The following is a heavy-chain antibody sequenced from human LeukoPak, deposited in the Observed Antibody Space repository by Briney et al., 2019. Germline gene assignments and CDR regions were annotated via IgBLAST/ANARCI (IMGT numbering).Heavy chain of an antibody. J-gene: IGHJ4*02. CDR1: GGSISGYY. CDR3: SRGRSGYSISYFDF. CDR2: IYYSGST. V-gene: IGHV4-59*01. Sequence: SETLSLTCTVSGGSISGYYWSWIRQPPGKGLEWIGFIYYSGSTNYNPSLKSRVTISVDTSKNQFSLKLSSVTAADTAVYYCSRGRSGYSISYFDFWGQGTLVTVSS. D-gene: IGHD3-22*01.